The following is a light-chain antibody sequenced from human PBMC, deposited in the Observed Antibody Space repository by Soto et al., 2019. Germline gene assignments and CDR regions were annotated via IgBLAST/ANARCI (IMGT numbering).Light chain of an antibody. Sequence: EILMTQSPATLSVSPGERASLSCRASQSVSSNLAWYQQRPGQSPRLLIYGSSTRDTGVPPRFSGRASWTEFTLTISRLQSEDFGVYSCQQYNDWPRTFGQGTRLEIK. CDR1: QSVSSN. J-gene: IGKJ5*01. V-gene: IGKV3-15*01. CDR2: GSS. CDR3: QQYNDWPRT.